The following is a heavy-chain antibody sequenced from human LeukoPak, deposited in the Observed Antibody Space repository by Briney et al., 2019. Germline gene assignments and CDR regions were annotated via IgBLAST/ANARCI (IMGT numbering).Heavy chain of an antibody. Sequence: GGSLRLSCAASGFTVSSNYMSWVRQAPGKGLEWVSVIYSGGSTYYADSVKGRFTISRDNSKNTLYLQMNGLRAEDTAVYYCARISGSYNFDYWGQGTLVTVSS. D-gene: IGHD1-26*01. CDR1: GFTVSSNY. CDR3: ARISGSYNFDY. J-gene: IGHJ4*02. V-gene: IGHV3-53*01. CDR2: IYSGGST.